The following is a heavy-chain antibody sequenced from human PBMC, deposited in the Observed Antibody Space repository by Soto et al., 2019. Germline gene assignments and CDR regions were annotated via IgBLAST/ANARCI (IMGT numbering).Heavy chain of an antibody. CDR3: ARQGSLMTTVTTNYFDD. CDR1: GGSISSSSYY. CDR2: IYYSGST. D-gene: IGHD4-17*01. J-gene: IGHJ4*02. Sequence: ETLSLTCTVSGGSISSSSYYWGWIRQPPGKGLEWIGSIYYSGSTYYNPSLKSRVTISVDTSKNQFSLKLSSVTAADTAVYYCARQGSLMTTVTTNYFDDWGQGTLVTVSS. V-gene: IGHV4-39*01.